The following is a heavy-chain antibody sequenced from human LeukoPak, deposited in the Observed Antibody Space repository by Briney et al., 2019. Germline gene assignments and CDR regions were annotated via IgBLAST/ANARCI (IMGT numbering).Heavy chain of an antibody. D-gene: IGHD3-22*01. CDR1: GGTFSSYA. CDR2: IIPIFGTA. Sequence: SSVKVSCKASGGTFSSYAISWVRQAPGQGLEWMGRIIPIFGTANYAQKFQGRVTITTDESTSTAYMELSGLRSEDTAVYYCARGDQYYYDSSGYPSENWFDPWGQGTLVTVSS. CDR3: ARGDQYYYDSSGYPSENWFDP. J-gene: IGHJ5*02. V-gene: IGHV1-69*05.